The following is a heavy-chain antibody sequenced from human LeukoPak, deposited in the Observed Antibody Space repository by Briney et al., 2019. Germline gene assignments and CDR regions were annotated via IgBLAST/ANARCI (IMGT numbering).Heavy chain of an antibody. CDR1: GFTFSSYS. CDR2: IRDDGKIK. V-gene: IGHV3-30*02. CDR3: ARISRSTSCYRD. J-gene: IGHJ4*02. Sequence: GGSLRLSCAASGFTFSSYSMNWVRQAPGKGLEWVAFIRDDGKIKFYADSVKDRFTISRDNSKNTVYLQMNSLRAEDTAVYYCARISRSTSCYRDWGQGTLVTVSS. D-gene: IGHD2-2*01.